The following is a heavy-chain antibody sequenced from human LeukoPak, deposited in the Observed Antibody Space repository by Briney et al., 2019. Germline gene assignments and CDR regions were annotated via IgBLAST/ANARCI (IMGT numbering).Heavy chain of an antibody. CDR1: GGSFSGYY. V-gene: IGHV4-34*01. Sequence: SETLSLTCAVYGGSFSGYYWSWIRQPPGKGLEWIGEINHSGSTNYIPSLKSRVTISVDTSKNQFSLKLSSVTAADTAVYYCARAADDWLLEELKYFDYWGQGTLVTVSS. J-gene: IGHJ4*02. CDR2: INHSGST. D-gene: IGHD3-9*01. CDR3: ARAADDWLLEELKYFDY.